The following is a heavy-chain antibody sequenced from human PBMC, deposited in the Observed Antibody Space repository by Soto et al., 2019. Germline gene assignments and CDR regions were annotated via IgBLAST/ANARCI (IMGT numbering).Heavy chain of an antibody. J-gene: IGHJ4*02. CDR1: GFTFSSYA. D-gene: IGHD1-26*01. CDR3: AKIRGATNRGTFRY. CDR2: ISGSGGST. V-gene: IGHV3-23*01. Sequence: PGGSLRLSCAASGFTFSSYAMSWVRQAPGKGLEWVSAISGSGGSTYYADSVKGRFTISRDNSKNTLYLQMNSLRAEDTAVYHCAKIRGATNRGTFRYWGQGTLVTVSS.